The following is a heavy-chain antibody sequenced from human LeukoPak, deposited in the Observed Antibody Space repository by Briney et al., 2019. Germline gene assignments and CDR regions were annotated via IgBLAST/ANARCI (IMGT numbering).Heavy chain of an antibody. CDR2: INHSGST. D-gene: IGHD3-16*01. J-gene: IGHJ5*02. V-gene: IGHV4-34*01. CDR3: ARDSHFWGHNWFDP. Sequence: PSETLSLTCAVYDGSLSGYYWGWIRQPPGKGLEWIGEINHSGSTNYNPSLKSRVSISVDTSKNQFSLKLSSVTAADTAVYYCARDSHFWGHNWFDPWGQGTLVTVSS. CDR1: DGSLSGYY.